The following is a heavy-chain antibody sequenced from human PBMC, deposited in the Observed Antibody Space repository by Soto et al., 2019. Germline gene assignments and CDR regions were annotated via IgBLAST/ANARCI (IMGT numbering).Heavy chain of an antibody. D-gene: IGHD6-13*01. J-gene: IGHJ4*02. CDR2: MNSDGSST. Sequence: EVQLVESGGGLVQPGGSLRLSCAASGITFSSSWMHWVHQAPGKGLVWVSRMNSDGSSTSYADSVKGRFTISRDNAKNTLYLQMNSLRAEDTALYYCAREYSSSRYFDYWGQGTLVTVSS. V-gene: IGHV3-74*01. CDR3: AREYSSSRYFDY. CDR1: GITFSSSW.